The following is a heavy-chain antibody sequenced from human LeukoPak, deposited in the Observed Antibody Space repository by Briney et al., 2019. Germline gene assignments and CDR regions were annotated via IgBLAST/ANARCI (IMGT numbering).Heavy chain of an antibody. V-gene: IGHV4-59*01. Sequence: SETLSLTCTVSGGSISSYYWSWIRQPPGKGLEWIGYIYYSGSTNYNPSLKSRVTISVDTSKNQFSLKLSSVTAADTAVYYCARGSTSYYDYVWGSYRSDYYYGMDVWGQGTTVTVSS. J-gene: IGHJ6*02. D-gene: IGHD3-16*02. CDR2: IYYSGST. CDR3: ARGSTSYYDYVWGSYRSDYYYGMDV. CDR1: GGSISSYY.